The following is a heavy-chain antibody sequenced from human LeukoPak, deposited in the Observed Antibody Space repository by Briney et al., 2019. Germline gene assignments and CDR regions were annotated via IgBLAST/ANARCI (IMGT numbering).Heavy chain of an antibody. CDR3: ARGGSYINSSPSFLY. CDR1: GGSISSGGNY. D-gene: IGHD6-6*01. CDR2: IYYSGTT. V-gene: IGHV4-61*08. J-gene: IGHJ4*03. Sequence: AETLSLTCTVSGGSISSGGNYWSWIRQHPGKGLEWIVYIYYSGTTNYRPSLKSRVTVSGATSKTQFSLKLFFVTAADTAVYYCARGGSYINSSPSFLYWGHGTL.